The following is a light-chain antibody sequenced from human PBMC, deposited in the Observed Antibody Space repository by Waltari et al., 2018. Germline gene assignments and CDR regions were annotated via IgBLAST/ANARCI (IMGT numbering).Light chain of an antibody. J-gene: IGLJ3*02. CDR1: SSNIGAGHD. V-gene: IGLV1-40*01. CDR2: GNN. Sequence: QSVLTQPPSMSGAPGQRVTISCPGSSSNIGAGHDVHWYQVFPGTAPKLLIYGNNNRPSGVPDRFSGPKSDTSASLAIGGLQAEDEADYYCQSFDIRLSGGVVFGGGTKVTVL. CDR3: QSFDIRLSGGVV.